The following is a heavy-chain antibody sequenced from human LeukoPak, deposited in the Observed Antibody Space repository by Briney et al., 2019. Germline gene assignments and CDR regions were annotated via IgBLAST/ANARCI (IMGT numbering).Heavy chain of an antibody. CDR3: ARVSPLDSSLPFYYYFDY. CDR2: IYYSGST. J-gene: IGHJ4*02. Sequence: SETLSLTCTVSGGSVSSGSYYWSWIRQPPGKGLEWIGYIYYSGSTNYNPSLKSRVTISVDTSKNQFSLKLSSVTAADTAVYYCARVSPLDSSLPFYYYFDYWGQGTLVTVSS. V-gene: IGHV4-61*01. CDR1: GGSVSSGSYY. D-gene: IGHD3-22*01.